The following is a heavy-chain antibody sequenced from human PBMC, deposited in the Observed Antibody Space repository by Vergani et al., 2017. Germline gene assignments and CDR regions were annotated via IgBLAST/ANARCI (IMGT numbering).Heavy chain of an antibody. D-gene: IGHD2-2*01. Sequence: EVQLVESGGVVIQPGGSLRLSCAASGFTFDDYTMHWVRQAPGKGLEWVSLISWDGDSTYYADSVKGRFTISRDNSKNTLYLQMGALRAEDMAVYYCARVGTSFYYYYMDVWGKGTTVTVSS. CDR1: GFTFDDYT. CDR3: ARVGTSFYYYYMDV. V-gene: IGHV3-43*01. CDR2: ISWDGDST. J-gene: IGHJ6*03.